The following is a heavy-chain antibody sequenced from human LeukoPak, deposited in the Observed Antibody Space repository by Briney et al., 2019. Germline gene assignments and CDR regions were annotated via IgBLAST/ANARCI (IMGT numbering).Heavy chain of an antibody. CDR2: ISYDGSTK. Sequence: GGSLRLSCAASGFPLSQYPIHWVREAPGKGRVWVVVISYDGSTKYYAPSVKAQFTISSDNSKNTLSPQLNRRSPHDTALFYCAREIFDSEYNYYYGMDVWGQGATVTV. J-gene: IGHJ6*02. D-gene: IGHD2-15*01. CDR1: GFPLSQYP. V-gene: IGHV3-30*14. CDR3: AREIFDSEYNYYYGMDV.